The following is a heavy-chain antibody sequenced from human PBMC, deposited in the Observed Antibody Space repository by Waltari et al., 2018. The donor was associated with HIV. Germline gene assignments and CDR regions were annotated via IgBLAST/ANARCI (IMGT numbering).Heavy chain of an antibody. D-gene: IGHD6-13*01. CDR2: ISSISSTI. J-gene: IGHJ4*02. CDR3: AKDKGYSSSWNFDY. Sequence: EVQLVEFGGGLGQPGGSLRLSCAPSGFSLGSFGMNWVRQAPGKGVECLAYISSISSTIYYADSVRGRFTVSRDNAKKSLYLQMNSLRAEDTAVYYCAKDKGYSSSWNFDYWGQGTLVTVSS. CDR1: GFSLGSFG. V-gene: IGHV3-48*01.